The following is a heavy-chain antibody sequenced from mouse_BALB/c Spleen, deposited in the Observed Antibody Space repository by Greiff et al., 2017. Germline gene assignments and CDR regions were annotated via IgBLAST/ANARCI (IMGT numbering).Heavy chain of an antibody. CDR2: SRNKANDYTT. V-gene: IGHV7-1*02. CDR1: GFTFSDFY. D-gene: IGHD3-1*01. CDR3: ARDAKGLTPYWYFDV. Sequence: EVKLMESGGGLVQPGGSLRLSCATSGFTFSDFYMEWVRQPPGKRLEWIAASRNKANDYTTEYSASVKGRFIVSRDTSQSILYLQMNALRAEDTAIYYCARDAKGLTPYWYFDVWGAGTTVTVSS. J-gene: IGHJ1*01.